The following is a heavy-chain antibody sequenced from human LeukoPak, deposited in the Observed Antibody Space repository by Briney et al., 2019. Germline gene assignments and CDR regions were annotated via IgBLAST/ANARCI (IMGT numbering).Heavy chain of an antibody. V-gene: IGHV1-18*01. Sequence: ASVKVSCKASGYTFTSYDISWVRQAPGQGLEWMGWISAYNGNTNYAQKLQGRVTMTTDTSTSTAYMELRSLRSDDTAVYYCARVGYCSGGSCYLFDYWGQGTLVTVSS. J-gene: IGHJ4*02. CDR2: ISAYNGNT. D-gene: IGHD2-15*01. CDR1: GYTFTSYD. CDR3: ARVGYCSGGSCYLFDY.